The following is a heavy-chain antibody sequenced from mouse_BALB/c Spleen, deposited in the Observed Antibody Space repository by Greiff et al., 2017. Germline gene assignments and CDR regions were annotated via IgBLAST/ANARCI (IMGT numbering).Heavy chain of an antibody. D-gene: IGHD2-4*01. CDR3: ARKPMITTGFAY. V-gene: IGHV1-7*01. CDR2: INPSTGYT. CDR1: GYTFTSYW. J-gene: IGHJ3*01. Sequence: VQLQQSGAELAKPGASVKMSCKASGYTFTSYWMHWVKQRPGQGLEWIGYINPSTGYTEYNQKFKDKATLTADKSSSTAYMQLSSLTSEDSAVYYCARKPMITTGFAYWGQGTLVTVSA.